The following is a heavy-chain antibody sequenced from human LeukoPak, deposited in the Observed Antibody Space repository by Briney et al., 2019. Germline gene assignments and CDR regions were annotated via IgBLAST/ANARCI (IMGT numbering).Heavy chain of an antibody. CDR2: INPSGGST. V-gene: IGHV1-46*01. CDR3: ARVANQTFDI. CDR1: GYTFTGYY. Sequence: GASVKVSCKASGYTFTGYYIHWVRQAPGQGLEWMGIINPSGGSTSYAQKFQGRVTMTRDTSTSTVYMELSSLRSEDTAVYYCARVANQTFDIWGQGTMVTVSS. J-gene: IGHJ3*02. D-gene: IGHD2-21*01.